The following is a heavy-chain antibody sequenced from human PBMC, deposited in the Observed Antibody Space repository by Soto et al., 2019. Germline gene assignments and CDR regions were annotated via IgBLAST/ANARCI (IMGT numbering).Heavy chain of an antibody. CDR1: GYTFTSYD. J-gene: IGHJ5*02. D-gene: IGHD6-13*01. Sequence: QVQLVQSGAEVKKPGASVKVSCKASGYTFTSYDINWVRQATGQGLEWMGWMNPNSGNTGYAQKFQGRVTMTRNTSISTAYRELSSLRSEDTAGYYCARASGYSSSWGFDPWGQGTLVTVSS. CDR3: ARASGYSSSWGFDP. CDR2: MNPNSGNT. V-gene: IGHV1-8*01.